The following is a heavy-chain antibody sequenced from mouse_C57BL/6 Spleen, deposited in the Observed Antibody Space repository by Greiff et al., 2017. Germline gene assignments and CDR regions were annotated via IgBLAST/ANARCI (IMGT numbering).Heavy chain of an antibody. D-gene: IGHD1-1*01. CDR1: GYTFTEYT. J-gene: IGHJ3*01. Sequence: VHLVESGAELVKPGASVKLSCKASGYTFTEYTIHWVQQRSGQGLEWIGWFYPGSGSIKYNEKFKDKATLTADKSSSTVYMELSRLTSEDSAVYFCARHDIYYYGSSPAWFAYWGQGTLVTVSA. V-gene: IGHV1-62-2*01. CDR2: FYPGSGSI. CDR3: ARHDIYYYGSSPAWFAY.